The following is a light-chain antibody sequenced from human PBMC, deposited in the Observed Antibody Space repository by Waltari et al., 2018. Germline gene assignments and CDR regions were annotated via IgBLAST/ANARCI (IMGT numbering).Light chain of an antibody. CDR2: GAS. J-gene: IGKJ2*01. CDR3: QRYGSSPRYT. CDR1: QSVSSSY. V-gene: IGKV3-20*01. Sequence: EIVLTQSPGTLSLSPGERATLSCRASQSVSSSYLAWYQQKPGQAPSLLIYGASSRATGIPDRFSGSGSGTDFTLTISRLEPEDFAVYYCQRYGSSPRYTFGQGTKLEIK.